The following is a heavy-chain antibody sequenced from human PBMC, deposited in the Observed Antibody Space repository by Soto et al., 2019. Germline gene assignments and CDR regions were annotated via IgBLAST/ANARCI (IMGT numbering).Heavy chain of an antibody. CDR1: GGTFSSYA. CDR2: IIPIFGTA. D-gene: IGHD4-17*01. V-gene: IGHV1-69*13. Sequence: ASVKVSCKASGGTFSSYAISWVRQAPGQGLEWMGGIIPIFGTANYAQKFQGRVTITADESTSTAYMELSSLRSEDTAVYYCARDQFYGAQYYYGMDVWGQGTTVTVSS. J-gene: IGHJ6*02. CDR3: ARDQFYGAQYYYGMDV.